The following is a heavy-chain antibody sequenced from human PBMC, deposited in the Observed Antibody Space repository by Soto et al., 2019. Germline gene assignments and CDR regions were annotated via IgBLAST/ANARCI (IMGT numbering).Heavy chain of an antibody. J-gene: IGHJ2*01. CDR2: ISSSRSYI. CDR3: ARVSDDGDYEEDFDL. V-gene: IGHV3-21*01. Sequence: EVQLVESGGGLVKPGGSLRLSCAASGFTFSSYSMNWVRQAPGKGLEWVSSISSSRSYIYYADSVKGRFTISRDNAKNSLYLQMNSLRAEDTAVYYCARVSDDGDYEEDFDLWGRGTLVTVSS. D-gene: IGHD4-17*01. CDR1: GFTFSSYS.